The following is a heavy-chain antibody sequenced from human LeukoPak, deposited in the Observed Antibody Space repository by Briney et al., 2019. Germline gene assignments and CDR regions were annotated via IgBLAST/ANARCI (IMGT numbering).Heavy chain of an antibody. Sequence: SETLSLTCTVSGGSISSSSYYWGWIRQPPGKGLEWIGSIYYSGSTYYNPSLKSRVTISVDTSKDQFSLRLSSVTAADTAIYYCARAVSGRFDYWGQGTLVTVSS. D-gene: IGHD6-19*01. CDR1: GGSISSSSYY. J-gene: IGHJ4*02. CDR3: ARAVSGRFDY. V-gene: IGHV4-39*01. CDR2: IYYSGST.